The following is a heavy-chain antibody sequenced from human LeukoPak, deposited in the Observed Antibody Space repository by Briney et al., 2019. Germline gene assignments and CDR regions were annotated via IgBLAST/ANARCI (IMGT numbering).Heavy chain of an antibody. D-gene: IGHD3-9*01. J-gene: IGHJ4*02. CDR1: GGTFSSYA. V-gene: IGHV1-69*04. CDR3: AKDRYDILTNYFDY. Sequence: ASVTVSCKASGGTFSSYAISWVRQAPGQGLEWMGRIIPILGIANYAQKFQGRVTITADKSTSTAYMELSSLRSEDTVVYYCAKDRYDILTNYFDYWGQGTLVTVSS. CDR2: IIPILGIA.